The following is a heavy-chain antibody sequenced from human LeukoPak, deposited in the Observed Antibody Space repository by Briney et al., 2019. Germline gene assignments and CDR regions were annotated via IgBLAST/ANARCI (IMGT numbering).Heavy chain of an antibody. Sequence: KPSETLSLTCTVSGGSISGYSWNWIRQPPGKGLEWIGYMYNSGRTNYNPSLKSRVTVSVDTSKDQFSLKLNSVTSADTAVYYCARDSSSFLLDYWGQGTLVTVSS. CDR3: ARDSSSFLLDY. V-gene: IGHV4-59*01. CDR1: GGSISGYS. CDR2: MYNSGRT. J-gene: IGHJ4*02. D-gene: IGHD6-6*01.